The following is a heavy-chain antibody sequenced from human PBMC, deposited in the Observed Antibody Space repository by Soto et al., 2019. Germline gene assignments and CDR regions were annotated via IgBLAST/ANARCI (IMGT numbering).Heavy chain of an antibody. J-gene: IGHJ4*02. CDR1: GYTFTSYG. CDR2: ISAYNDNI. CDR3: ARDRLGSNGDY. Sequence: ASVKVSCKASGYTFTSYGISWVRQAPGQGLEWMGWISAYNDNINYAQNFQGRVTMTTDTSTSTAYMELRTLRSDDTAVYYCARDRLGSNGDYWGQGTLVTVSP. D-gene: IGHD1-1*01. V-gene: IGHV1-18*04.